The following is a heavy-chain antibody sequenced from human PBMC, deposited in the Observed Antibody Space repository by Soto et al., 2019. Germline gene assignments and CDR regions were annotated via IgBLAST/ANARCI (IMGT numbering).Heavy chain of an antibody. V-gene: IGHV3-23*01. CDR3: ARDWGSDYGGLLDS. D-gene: IGHD4-17*01. J-gene: IGHJ4*02. CDR1: GFTFSSYS. Sequence: GGSLRLSCAASGFTFSSYSMNWVRQAPGKGLEWVSGISGSGDSTYYADSVKGRFTISRDDFKNRLFLQMDSLRAEDTALYYCARDWGSDYGGLLDSWGQGTLVTVSS. CDR2: ISGSGDST.